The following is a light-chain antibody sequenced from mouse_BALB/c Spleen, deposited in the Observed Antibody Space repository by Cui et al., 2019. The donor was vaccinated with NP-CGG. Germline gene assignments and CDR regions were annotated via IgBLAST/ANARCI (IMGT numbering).Light chain of an antibody. CDR2: GTN. V-gene: IGLV1*01. Sequence: QTVVTQESALTTSPGETVTLTCRSSTGAVTTSNYANLVQGEPEHLFTGLIGGTNNRAPGVPARFSGSLIGDKAALTITGAQTEDEAIYFCALWYSNHWVFGGGTKLTVL. CDR1: TGAVTTSNY. J-gene: IGLJ1*01. CDR3: ALWYSNHWV.